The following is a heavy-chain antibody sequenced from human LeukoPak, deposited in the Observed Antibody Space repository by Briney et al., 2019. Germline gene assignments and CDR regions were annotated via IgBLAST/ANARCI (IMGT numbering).Heavy chain of an antibody. J-gene: IGHJ4*02. V-gene: IGHV3-23*01. CDR2: ISGSGDST. Sequence: GGSLRLSCAASGFTFSTYAMSWVRQAPGKGLEWVSGISGSGDSTYYTDSVKGRFTISRDNSWNTLFLQMNSLRDEDTAVYYCAKDRSDNKTWYAGSHWGQGTLVTVSS. CDR3: AKDRSDNKTWYAGSH. D-gene: IGHD2-8*01. CDR1: GFTFSTYA.